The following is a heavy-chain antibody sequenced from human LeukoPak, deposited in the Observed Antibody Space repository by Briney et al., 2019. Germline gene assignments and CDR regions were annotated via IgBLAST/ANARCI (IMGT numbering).Heavy chain of an antibody. J-gene: IGHJ6*02. CDR3: ARDATFITGTTSYYYGMDV. D-gene: IGHD1-7*01. CDR1: GYTFTSYY. Sequence: GASVKVSCKASGYTFTSYYMHWVRQAPGQGLEWMGIINPSGGSTSYAQKFQGRVTMTRDTSTSTVYMELSSLRSEDTAVYYCARDATFITGTTSYYYGMDVWGQGTTVTVSS. CDR2: INPSGGST. V-gene: IGHV1-46*01.